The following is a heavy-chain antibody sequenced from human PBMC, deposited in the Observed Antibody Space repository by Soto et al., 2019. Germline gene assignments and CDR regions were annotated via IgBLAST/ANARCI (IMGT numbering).Heavy chain of an antibody. CDR1: GYTITSYY. J-gene: IGHJ6*02. D-gene: IGHD6-13*01. CDR2: INPSGGST. V-gene: IGHV1-46*01. CDR3: AREESSNYYGMDV. Sequence: ASVKVSCKASGYTITSYYMHWVRQAPGQGLEWMGIINPSGGSTSYAQKFQGRVTMTRDTSTSTVYMELSSLRSEDTAVYYCAREESSNYYGMDVWGQGTTVTVSS.